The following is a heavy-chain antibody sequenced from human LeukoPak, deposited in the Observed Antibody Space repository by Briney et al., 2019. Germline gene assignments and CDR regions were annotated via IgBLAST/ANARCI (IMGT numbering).Heavy chain of an antibody. CDR3: ARHTPGVLDH. CDR2: IYPGDSTT. D-gene: IGHD2-15*01. V-gene: IGHV5-51*01. CDR1: GYSFTTYW. Sequence: GESLKISCKGSGYSFTTYWIGRVRQMPGKSLEWLGIIYPGDSTTIYSPSFQGQVTISVDKSTTTAYLQWSSLMASDTAMYYCARHTPGVLDHWGQGTQVIVSS. J-gene: IGHJ4*02.